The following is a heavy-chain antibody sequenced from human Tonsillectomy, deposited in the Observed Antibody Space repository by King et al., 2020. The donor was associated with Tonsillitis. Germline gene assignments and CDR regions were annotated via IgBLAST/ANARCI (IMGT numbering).Heavy chain of an antibody. V-gene: IGHV3-53*04. Sequence: VQLVESGGGLVQPGGSLRLSCAASGFTVSSNFMSWVRQAPGKGLEWVSTIYSGGSTYYADSVKGRMTISRHNSKNTLDLQMNSLRPEDTAVYYCARGLLHDSSGSYFVGGRPFAFWGQGTLVTVSS. CDR2: IYSGGST. CDR1: GFTVSSNF. CDR3: ARGLLHDSSGSYFVGGRPFAF. D-gene: IGHD3-22*01. J-gene: IGHJ4*02.